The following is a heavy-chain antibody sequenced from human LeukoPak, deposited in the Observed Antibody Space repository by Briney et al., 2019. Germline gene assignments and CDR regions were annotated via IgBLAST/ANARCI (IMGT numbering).Heavy chain of an antibody. CDR2: ITVSGSTK. V-gene: IGHV3-48*03. J-gene: IGHJ4*02. CDR1: GFTFSSFE. Sequence: GGSLRLSCAVSGFTFSSFEMNWVRQAPGKGLEWVSYITVSGSTKYYADSVKGRFTISRDNAKNSLYLQMNSLRAEDTAVYYCARGDGSRGWYLDYWGQGTLVTVSS. D-gene: IGHD6-19*01. CDR3: ARGDGSRGWYLDY.